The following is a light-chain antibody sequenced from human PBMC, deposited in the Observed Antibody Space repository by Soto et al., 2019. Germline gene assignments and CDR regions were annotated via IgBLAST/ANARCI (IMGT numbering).Light chain of an antibody. CDR2: GNT. CDR3: ATWNDGVFV. Sequence: PRSASGTPGQRVTISCSGNTSNIGRSTVTWYQQFPGAAPKLLIYGNTQRPLGVPVRFSGSKSDTSASLAISGLQSEDEADYYCATWNDGVFVFGIGTKVTVL. CDR1: TSNIGRST. J-gene: IGLJ1*01. V-gene: IGLV1-44*01.